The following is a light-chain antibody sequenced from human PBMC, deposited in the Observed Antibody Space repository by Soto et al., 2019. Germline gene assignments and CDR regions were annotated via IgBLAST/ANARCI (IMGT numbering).Light chain of an antibody. CDR2: DAS. CDR1: QTVNAW. Sequence: DIQMTQSPSTLSASLGDRVTITCRASQTVNAWLAWYQHKPGKAPKPLIYDASSLESGVPARFSGSGSGTEIILTISSLQPDDVGTYYCQQYNTHSGTFGQGTKVDI. CDR3: QQYNTHSGT. J-gene: IGKJ1*01. V-gene: IGKV1-5*01.